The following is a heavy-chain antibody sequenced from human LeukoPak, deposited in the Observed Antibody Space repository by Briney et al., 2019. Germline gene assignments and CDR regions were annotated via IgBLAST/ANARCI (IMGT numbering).Heavy chain of an antibody. V-gene: IGHV1-18*01. CDR1: GYTFTNYA. D-gene: IGHD4-17*01. CDR3: ARLRDYGDHYFDY. CDR2: ISAYSGNT. J-gene: IGHJ4*02. Sequence: ASVTVSCKASGYTFTNYAISWVRQAPGQGLEWMGWISAYSGNTNYPQKLQGRVTMTTDTSTSTAYMELRSLRSDDTAVYYCARLRDYGDHYFDYWGQGTLDTVSS.